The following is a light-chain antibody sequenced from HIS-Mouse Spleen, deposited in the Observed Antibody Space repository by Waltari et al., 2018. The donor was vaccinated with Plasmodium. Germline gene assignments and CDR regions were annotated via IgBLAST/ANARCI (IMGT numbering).Light chain of an antibody. CDR2: DAS. CDR3: QQYDNLPPLFT. V-gene: IGKV1-33*01. Sequence: DIQMTQSPSSLSASPGHRATITCQASQDISNYLSWYQQNPGKAPKLLIYDASNLETGVPSRFSGSGSGTDFTFTISSLQPEDIATYYCQQYDNLPPLFTFGPGTKVDIK. CDR1: QDISNY. J-gene: IGKJ3*01.